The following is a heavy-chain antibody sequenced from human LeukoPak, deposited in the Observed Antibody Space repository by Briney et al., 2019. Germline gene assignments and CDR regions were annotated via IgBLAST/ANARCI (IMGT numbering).Heavy chain of an antibody. CDR1: GYTFTSYY. Sequence: ASVKVSCKASGYTFTSYYMHWVRQAPGQGLEWMGLINPTGGSTGYAQKFQGRVAMTRDTSITTVFMELSRLRSDDTAVYYCAKILGARVVAFDIWGQGTMVTVSS. V-gene: IGHV1-46*01. CDR3: AKILGARVVAFDI. J-gene: IGHJ3*02. CDR2: INPTGGST. D-gene: IGHD1-26*01.